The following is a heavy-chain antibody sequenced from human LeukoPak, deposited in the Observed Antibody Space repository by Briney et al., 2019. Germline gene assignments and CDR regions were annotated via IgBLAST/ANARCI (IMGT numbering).Heavy chain of an antibody. CDR1: EFTLSSYI. CDR2: ISNNGGST. D-gene: IGHD4-17*01. V-gene: IGHV3-64D*09. Sequence: PGGSLRLSCLASEFTLSSYIMHWVRQAPGKVLEFVSAISNNGGSTYYADSVKGRFTISRDNSKNTLYLQMNSLRPEDTAVYYCVRSVTTLSDFHNWGQGTLVTVSS. J-gene: IGHJ4*02. CDR3: VRSVTTLSDFHN.